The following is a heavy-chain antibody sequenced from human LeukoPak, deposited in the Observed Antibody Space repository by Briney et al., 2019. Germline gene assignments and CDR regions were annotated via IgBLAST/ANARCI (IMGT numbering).Heavy chain of an antibody. D-gene: IGHD6-19*01. V-gene: IGHV1-2*02. CDR3: ARNPSGYSSGWYRGSDY. CDR2: INPNSGGT. J-gene: IGHJ4*02. Sequence: ASVKVSCKASGYTFTGYYMHWVRQAPGQGLEWMGWINPNSGGTNYAQKFQGRVTMTRDTSTSTAYLELRSLRSDDTAVYYCARNPSGYSSGWYRGSDYWGQGTLVTVSS. CDR1: GYTFTGYY.